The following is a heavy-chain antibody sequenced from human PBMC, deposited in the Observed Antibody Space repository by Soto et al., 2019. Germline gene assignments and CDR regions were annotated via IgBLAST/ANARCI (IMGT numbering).Heavy chain of an antibody. CDR2: ISAYNGNT. CDR3: ARERCSSTSCYKGPFYYYGMDV. CDR1: GYTYATTG. V-gene: IGHV1-18*01. J-gene: IGHJ6*02. D-gene: IGHD2-2*02. Sequence: ASGMVSCKASGYTYATTGISWVRQAPGQGNEWMGWISAYNGNTNYAQKLQGGVTMTTDTSTSTAYMELRSLRSDDTAVYYCARERCSSTSCYKGPFYYYGMDVWGQRTTVTV.